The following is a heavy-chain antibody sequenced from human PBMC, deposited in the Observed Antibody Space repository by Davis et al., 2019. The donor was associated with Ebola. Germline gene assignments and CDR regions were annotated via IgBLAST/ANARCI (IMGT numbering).Heavy chain of an antibody. CDR3: ARDDTGYSSNLGRFRDHPFDL. CDR2: INPSDGNT. V-gene: IGHV1-46*01. J-gene: IGHJ3*01. CDR1: GYTFTSYY. D-gene: IGHD4-11*01. Sequence: AASVKVSCKASGYTFTSYYMHWVQQAPGQGLEWMGIINPSDGNTNYAQKFQGRVTMTRDTSTTTVYMELSSLRSEDTAVYYCARDDTGYSSNLGRFRDHPFDLWGQGTMVTVSS.